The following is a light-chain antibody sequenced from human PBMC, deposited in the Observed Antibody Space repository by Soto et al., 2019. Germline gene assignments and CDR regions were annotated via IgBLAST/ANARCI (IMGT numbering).Light chain of an antibody. CDR3: QQRSSWPRYT. CDR2: DAS. J-gene: IGKJ2*01. V-gene: IGKV3-11*01. CDR1: QSVSSY. Sequence: EIVLTQSPATLSLSPGERATLSCRASQSVSSYLAWYQQKPGQAPRLLIYDASNRATGITARFSGSGSGTSFTLTISSLEPEDLAVYYCQQRSSWPRYTFGQGPKLEIK.